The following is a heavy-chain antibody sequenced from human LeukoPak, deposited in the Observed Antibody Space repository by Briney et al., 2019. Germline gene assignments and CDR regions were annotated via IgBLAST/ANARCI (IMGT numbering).Heavy chain of an antibody. J-gene: IGHJ5*02. CDR2: IFYSGST. CDR1: GGSISTSSYY. CDR3: ARGLGSSSWYEH. D-gene: IGHD6-13*01. V-gene: IGHV4-39*07. Sequence: SETLSLTCTVSGGSISTSSYYWGWVRQPPGKGLEWIGNIFYSGSTNYNPSLKSRVTISVDTSKNQFSLKLSSVTAADTAVYYCARGLGSSSWYEHWGQGTLVTVSS.